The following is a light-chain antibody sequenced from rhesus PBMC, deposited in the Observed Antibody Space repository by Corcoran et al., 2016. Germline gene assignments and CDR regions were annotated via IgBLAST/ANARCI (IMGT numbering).Light chain of an antibody. Sequence: DIQMTQSPSSLSASVGDKVTITCRASPGISSWLAWYQQNPGKAPKLLIYVASSLQSGVPSRFSGSGAWTDYTLTISSLQPEYFATYYCQQGYNTPFTFGPGTKLDIK. CDR3: QQGYNTPFT. J-gene: IGKJ3*01. CDR2: VAS. CDR1: PGISSW. V-gene: IGKV1-18*01.